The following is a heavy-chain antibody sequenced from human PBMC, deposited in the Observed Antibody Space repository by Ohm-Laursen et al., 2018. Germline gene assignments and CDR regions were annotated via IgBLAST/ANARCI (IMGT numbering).Heavy chain of an antibody. D-gene: IGHD3-10*01. J-gene: IGHJ4*02. CDR3: AKENPSYFYDY. CDR2: ISRDGSTK. CDR1: GFNFSNHG. Sequence: SLRLSCTASGFNFSNHGMHWVRQAPGKGLEWVAIISRDGSTKYYGDSVKGRFTISRDDSKNTLFLQMSALRAEDTALYYCAKENPSYFYDYWGQGTLVTVSS. V-gene: IGHV3-30*18.